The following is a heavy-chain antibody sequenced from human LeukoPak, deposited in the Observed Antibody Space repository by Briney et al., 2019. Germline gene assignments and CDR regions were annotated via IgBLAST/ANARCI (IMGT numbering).Heavy chain of an antibody. D-gene: IGHD3-22*01. CDR3: TRYYYDSSGYYPLGYYGMDV. J-gene: IGHJ6*02. Sequence: GGSLRLSCAASGFTFSNAWMSWVRQAPGKGLEWVGRIKGKTDGGTTDYAAPVKGRFTISRDDSKNTLYLQMNSLKTEDTAVYYCTRYYYDSSGYYPLGYYGMDVWGQGTTVTVSS. V-gene: IGHV3-15*01. CDR2: IKGKTDGGTT. CDR1: GFTFSNAW.